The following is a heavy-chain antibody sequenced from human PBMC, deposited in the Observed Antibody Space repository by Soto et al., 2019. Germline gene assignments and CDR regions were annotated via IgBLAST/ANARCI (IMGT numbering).Heavy chain of an antibody. D-gene: IGHD2-15*01. Sequence: SETLSLTCTVSGGSISSYYWSWIRQPPGKGLEWIGYIYYSGSTNYNPSLKSRVTISVDTSKNQFSLKLSSVTAADTAVYYCARICSGGSCYYYYGMDVWGQGTTVTVSS. CDR2: IYYSGST. CDR1: GGSISSYY. J-gene: IGHJ6*02. V-gene: IGHV4-59*08. CDR3: ARICSGGSCYYYYGMDV.